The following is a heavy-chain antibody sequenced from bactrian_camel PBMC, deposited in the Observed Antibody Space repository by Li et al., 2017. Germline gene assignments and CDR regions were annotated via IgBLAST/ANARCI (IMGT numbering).Heavy chain of an antibody. CDR1: GYTYSMYY. D-gene: IGHD1*01. J-gene: IGHJ4*01. CDR3: AADSDVNVPPSLALDSSRYEY. V-gene: IGHV3S55*01. Sequence: HVQLVESGGGSVQAGGSLRLSCAVSGYTYSMYYMGWFRQVPGKEREGVAVISNGGRTYYADSVKGRFTISQDNAKKTLYLQMNSLKPEDTAMYYCAADSDVNVPPSLALDSSRYEYWGQGTQVTVS. CDR2: ISNGGRT.